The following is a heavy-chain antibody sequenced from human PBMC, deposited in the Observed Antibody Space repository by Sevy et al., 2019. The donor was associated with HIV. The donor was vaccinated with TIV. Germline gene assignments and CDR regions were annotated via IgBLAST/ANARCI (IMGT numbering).Heavy chain of an antibody. CDR2: IYPGDSDI. V-gene: IGHV5-51*01. J-gene: IGHJ6*02. Sequence: GESLKISCKGSGYSFTSYWIGWVRQMPGKGLEWMGIIYPGDSDIRYSPSFQGQVTISADKSISTANLQWSSLKASDSAMYYCARPRYDFWSGYDYYGMDVWGQGTTVTVSS. D-gene: IGHD3-3*01. CDR3: ARPRYDFWSGYDYYGMDV. CDR1: GYSFTSYW.